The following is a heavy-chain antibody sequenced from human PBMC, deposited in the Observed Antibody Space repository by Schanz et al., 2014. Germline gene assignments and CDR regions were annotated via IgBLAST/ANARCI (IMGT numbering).Heavy chain of an antibody. D-gene: IGHD3-22*01. J-gene: IGHJ6*02. CDR2: INPNTGGT. CDR1: GYTFTSYS. V-gene: IGHV1-2*04. CDR3: ARDDRAYYYGMDV. Sequence: VQLVQSGDEVKKPGASVKVSCKASGYTFTSYSIHWGRQAPGQGLEWMGWINPNTGGTNFAQKFQGWVTVTRDTSISTVYMEMSRVTYEDTAVYYCARDDRAYYYGMDVWGQGTTVTVSS.